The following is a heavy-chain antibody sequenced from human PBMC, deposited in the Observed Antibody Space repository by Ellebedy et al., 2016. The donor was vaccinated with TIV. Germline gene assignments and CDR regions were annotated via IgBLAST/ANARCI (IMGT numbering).Heavy chain of an antibody. V-gene: IGHV3-49*03. CDR3: TRDAMVRGVSRFDY. CDR2: IRSKAYGGTT. Sequence: PGGSLRLSCTASGFTFGDYAMSWFRQAPGKGLEWVGFIRSKAYGGTTEYAASVKGRFTISRDDSKSIAYLQMNSLKTEDTAVYYCTRDAMVRGVSRFDYWGQGTLVTVSS. CDR1: GFTFGDYA. D-gene: IGHD3-10*01. J-gene: IGHJ4*02.